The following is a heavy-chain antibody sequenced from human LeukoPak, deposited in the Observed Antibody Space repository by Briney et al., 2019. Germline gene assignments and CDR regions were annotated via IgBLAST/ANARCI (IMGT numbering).Heavy chain of an antibody. V-gene: IGHV1-69*04. CDR3: ARDHCSGGSCHGGH. J-gene: IGHJ4*02. D-gene: IGHD2-15*01. Sequence: SVKVSCKASGDTFNDYTFSWVRQAPGQGLEWMGRIMPFLDVANYAPKFQGRVTLTADKSTSTAYMELSDLKSEDTAVYYCARDHCSGGSCHGGHWGQGTLVTVSS. CDR1: GDTFNDYT. CDR2: IMPFLDVA.